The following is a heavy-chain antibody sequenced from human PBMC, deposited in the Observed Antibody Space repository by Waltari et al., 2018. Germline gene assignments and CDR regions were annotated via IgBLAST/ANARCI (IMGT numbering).Heavy chain of an antibody. D-gene: IGHD1-26*01. CDR2: IIGGGYPL. CDR1: GFSFSSYG. Sequence: EVQLVESGGGLVQPGGSLRLSCAASGFSFSSYGRNWVRQAPGKGLWWGAHIIGGGYPLYYADSGKGRFSISRDKAKNSLFLQMDGLRAEDTAVYYCAPMGASRLTWTDWGQGTLVTVSS. J-gene: IGHJ4*02. V-gene: IGHV3-48*03. CDR3: APMGASRLTWTD.